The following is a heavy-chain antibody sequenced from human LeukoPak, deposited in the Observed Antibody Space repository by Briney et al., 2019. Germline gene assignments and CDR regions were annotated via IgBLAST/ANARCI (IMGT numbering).Heavy chain of an antibody. CDR1: GITFSDYY. V-gene: IGHV3-11*01. J-gene: IGHJ4*02. D-gene: IGHD1-26*01. Sequence: GGSLRLSCGAPGITFSDYYMSWIRQAPGKGLEWISYISNNGRSIYYADSVKGRFTVSRDNAKNSLYLQMNSLRAEDTAVYYCARGRGGGHSRLYSGSYQLPLSLWGQGTLVTVSS. CDR2: ISNNGRSI. CDR3: ARGRGGGHSRLYSGSYQLPLSL.